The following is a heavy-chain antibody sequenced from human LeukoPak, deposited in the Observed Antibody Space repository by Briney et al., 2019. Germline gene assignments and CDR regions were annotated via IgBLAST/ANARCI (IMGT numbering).Heavy chain of an antibody. Sequence: GASVKVSCKASGGTFSSYAISWVRQAPGQGLEWMGGIIPIFGTANYAQKFQGRVTMTRNTSISTAYMELSSLRSEDTAVYYCARGGGYSYGYKDYWGQGTLVTVSS. CDR2: IIPIFGTA. J-gene: IGHJ4*02. CDR1: GGTFSSYA. CDR3: ARGGGYSYGYKDY. D-gene: IGHD5-18*01. V-gene: IGHV1-69*05.